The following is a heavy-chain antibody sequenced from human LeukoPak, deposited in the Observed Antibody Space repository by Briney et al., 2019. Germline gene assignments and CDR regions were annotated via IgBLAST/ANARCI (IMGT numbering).Heavy chain of an antibody. CDR1: GGSISSGSYY. V-gene: IGHV4-61*02. CDR2: IYTSGST. CDR3: ARDRVGKQGWFDP. J-gene: IGHJ5*02. D-gene: IGHD1-14*01. Sequence: PSQTLSLTCTVSGGSISSGSYYWSWIRQPAGKGLEWIGRIYTSGSTNYNPSLKSRVTISVDTSKNQFSLKLSSVTAADTAVYYCARDRVGKQGWFDPWGQGTLVTVSS.